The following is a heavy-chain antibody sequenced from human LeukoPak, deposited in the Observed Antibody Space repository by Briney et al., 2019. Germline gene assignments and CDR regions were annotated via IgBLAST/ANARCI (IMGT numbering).Heavy chain of an antibody. J-gene: IGHJ2*01. CDR1: GFSFSTHD. V-gene: IGHV3-23*01. Sequence: GGSLRLCCAASGFSFSTHDMSWVRQAAGKGLEWVSAISRSGDGTTYADSVKGRFAISRDNSKNTLFLQMNSLRAEDTAVYYCARAVGQWYFDLWGRGSLVTVSS. CDR3: ARAVGQWYFDL. CDR2: ISRSGDGT.